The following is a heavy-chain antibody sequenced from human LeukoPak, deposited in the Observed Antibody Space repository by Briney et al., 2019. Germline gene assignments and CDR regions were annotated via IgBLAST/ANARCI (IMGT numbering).Heavy chain of an antibody. J-gene: IGHJ4*02. V-gene: IGHV3-30-3*01. CDR2: ISYDGTNK. CDR1: GFTFSSYA. Sequence: GGSLRFSRSASGFTFSSYAMHWVRQAPGKVLEGGAVISYDGTNKYYADSVKGRFTISRDNSKNTLYLQMNSLRAEATAVYSCATGFGVVRRQIDYWGQGTLVTVSS. D-gene: IGHD3-3*01. CDR3: ATGFGVVRRQIDY.